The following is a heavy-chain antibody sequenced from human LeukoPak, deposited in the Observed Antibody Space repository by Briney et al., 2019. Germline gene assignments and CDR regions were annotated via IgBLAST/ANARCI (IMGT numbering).Heavy chain of an antibody. CDR2: INPDGTTT. J-gene: IGHJ4*02. CDR1: GFTFSTYW. Sequence: PGGPLRLSCAASGFTFSTYWMHWVRQAPGKGLVWVSRINPDGTTTSYADSVKGRFTISRDNAKDTVYLQMNSLRAEDTAVYYCARVSIGWYSFDYWGQGTLVTVSS. CDR3: ARVSIGWYSFDY. V-gene: IGHV3-74*01. D-gene: IGHD6-19*01.